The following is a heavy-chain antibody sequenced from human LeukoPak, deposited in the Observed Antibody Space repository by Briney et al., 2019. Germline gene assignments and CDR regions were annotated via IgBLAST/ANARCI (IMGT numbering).Heavy chain of an antibody. CDR1: GFTFSNYE. CDR2: ISSSGSTI. D-gene: IGHD5-18*01. Sequence: SGGSLRLSCAASGFTFSNYEMNWVRQAPGKGLEWVSYISSSGSTIYYADSVKGRFTISRDNAKNSLYLQMNSLRAEDTAVYYCAQIXTYGSSQFDYWGQGTLVTVSS. CDR3: AQIXTYGSSQFDY. J-gene: IGHJ4*02. V-gene: IGHV3-48*03.